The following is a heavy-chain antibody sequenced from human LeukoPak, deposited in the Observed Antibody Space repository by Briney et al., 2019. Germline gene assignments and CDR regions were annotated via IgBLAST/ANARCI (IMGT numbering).Heavy chain of an antibody. CDR1: GDSVSSNSAA. J-gene: IGHJ4*02. V-gene: IGHV6-1*01. CDR2: TYYRSKWYN. D-gene: IGHD3-3*01. CDR3: SRSPPLFGVVSTRYVFDY. Sequence: SQTLSLTCAISGDSVSSNSAAWHWIRQSPSRGLEWLGRTYYRSKWYNDYAVSVKSRITINQDTFQNQFSLQLNSVTPEDRAVYCCSRSPPLFGVVSTRYVFDYWGRGTLVSVSS.